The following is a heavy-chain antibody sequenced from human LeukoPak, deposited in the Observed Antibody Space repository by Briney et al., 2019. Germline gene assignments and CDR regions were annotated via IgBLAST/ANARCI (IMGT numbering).Heavy chain of an antibody. J-gene: IGHJ5*02. CDR1: GGSISSSSYY. V-gene: IGHV4-39*07. Sequence: SETLSLTCTVSGGSISSSSYYWGWIRQPPGKGLEWIGSIYFSGSTYYNPSLKSRVTISVDTSKNQFSLKLSSVTAADTAVYYCARVLVTGPYYDFWSGYLPPNWFDPWGQGTLVTVSS. CDR2: IYFSGST. D-gene: IGHD3-3*01. CDR3: ARVLVTGPYYDFWSGYLPPNWFDP.